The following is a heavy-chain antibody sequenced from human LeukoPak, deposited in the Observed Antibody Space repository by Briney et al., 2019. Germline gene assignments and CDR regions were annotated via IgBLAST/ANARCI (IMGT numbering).Heavy chain of an antibody. CDR3: ARSEIGSGVAFDY. D-gene: IGHD2-15*01. J-gene: IGHJ4*02. CDR1: GYTFTGYY. CDR2: INPNSGGT. Sequence: ASVKVSCKAPGYTFTGYYMHWVRQAPGQGLEWMGWINPNSGGTNYAQKFQGRVTMTRDTSISTAYMELSRLRSDDTAVYYCARSEIGSGVAFDYWGQGTLVTVSS. V-gene: IGHV1-2*02.